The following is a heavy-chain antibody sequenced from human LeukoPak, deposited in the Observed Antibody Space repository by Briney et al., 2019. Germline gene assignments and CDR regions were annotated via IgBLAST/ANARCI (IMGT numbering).Heavy chain of an antibody. CDR3: ARGIAAAGDFDY. CDR2: IYSGGST. Sequence: GGSLRLSCAASGFTFSSNYMSWVRQAPGKGLEWVSVIYSGGSTYYSDSVKGRFTISRDNSKNTLYLQMNSLRAEDTAVYYCARGIAAAGDFDYWGQGTLVTVSS. J-gene: IGHJ4*02. D-gene: IGHD6-13*01. CDR1: GFTFSSNY. V-gene: IGHV3-66*01.